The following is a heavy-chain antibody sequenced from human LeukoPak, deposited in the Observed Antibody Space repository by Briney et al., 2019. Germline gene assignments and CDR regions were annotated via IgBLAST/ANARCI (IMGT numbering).Heavy chain of an antibody. Sequence: HTGGSLRLSCAASEFSVGSNYMTWVRQAPGKGLEWVSLIYSGGSTYYADSVKGRFTISRDNSKNTLYLQMNSLRAEDTAVYYCARDLRYSSRSAFIDYWGQGTLVTVSS. CDR2: IYSGGST. CDR1: EFSVGSNY. CDR3: ARDLRYSSRSAFIDY. V-gene: IGHV3-66*01. J-gene: IGHJ4*02. D-gene: IGHD6-13*01.